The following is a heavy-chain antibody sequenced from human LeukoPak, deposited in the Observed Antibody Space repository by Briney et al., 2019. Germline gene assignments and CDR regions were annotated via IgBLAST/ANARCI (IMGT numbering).Heavy chain of an antibody. CDR2: IYHSGST. CDR1: GGSISSYY. D-gene: IGHD4-23*01. CDR3: ATLTTVVTAYYFDY. V-gene: IGHV4-4*09. J-gene: IGHJ4*02. Sequence: SETLSLTCTVSGGSISSYYWSWIRQPPGKGLEWIGYIYHSGSTDYNPSLKSRVTKSVDTSKSQFSLKLTSVTAADTAVYYCATLTTVVTAYYFDYWGQGTLVTVSS.